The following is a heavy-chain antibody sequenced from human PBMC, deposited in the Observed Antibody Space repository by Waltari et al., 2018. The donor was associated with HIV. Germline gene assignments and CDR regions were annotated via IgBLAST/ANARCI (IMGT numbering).Heavy chain of an antibody. CDR3: ARDYGDYYFDY. J-gene: IGHJ4*02. V-gene: IGHV3-13*01. CDR1: GFPFSNYD. Sequence: VQLVESGGGLVQPGGSLRVSCADSGFPFSNYDMHWVRQVTGKGLEWVSGIGSHGDTYYADSVKGRFTISRENAKNSLYLQMSSLRAEDTAVYYCARDYGDYYFDYWGQGTLVTVSS. D-gene: IGHD4-17*01. CDR2: IGSHGDT.